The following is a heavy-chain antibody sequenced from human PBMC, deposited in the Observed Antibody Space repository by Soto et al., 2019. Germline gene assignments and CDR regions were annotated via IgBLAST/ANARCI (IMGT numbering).Heavy chain of an antibody. J-gene: IGHJ4*02. V-gene: IGHV1-69*12. CDR1: RGTFSTYG. D-gene: IGHD3-22*01. CDR3: ASRAATDFYYSSGYFSY. Sequence: QVQLEQSGAAVKKPGSSVKVSCKASRGTFSTYGISWVRQAPGQGLEWMGGFIPLFGTSNYAQEFQGRVTLTADESTSTAYMELNSLRSDDTAVYYCASRAATDFYYSSGYFSYWGQGTLVTVSS. CDR2: FIPLFGTS.